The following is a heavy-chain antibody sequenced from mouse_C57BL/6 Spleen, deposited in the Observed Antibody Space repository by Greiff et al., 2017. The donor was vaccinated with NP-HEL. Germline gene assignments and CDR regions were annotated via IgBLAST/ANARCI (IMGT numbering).Heavy chain of an antibody. V-gene: IGHV3-2*02. CDR2: ISYSGST. J-gene: IGHJ2*01. CDR1: GYSITSGYG. D-gene: IGHD1-2*01. CDR3: SRTARIKY. Sequence: EVKLQESGPGLVKPSQSLSLTCTVTGYSITSGYGWNWIRQFPGNKLEWMGYISYSGSTNYNPSLKSRISITRDTSKNQSFLQLNSVTTEDTATYYWSRTARIKYWGQGTTLTVSS.